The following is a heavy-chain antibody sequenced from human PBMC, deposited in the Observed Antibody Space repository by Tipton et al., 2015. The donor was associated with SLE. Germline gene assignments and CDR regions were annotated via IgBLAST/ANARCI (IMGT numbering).Heavy chain of an antibody. CDR3: TRVNNYCSSSSCYIDH. Sequence: QLVQSGAEVKQPGAAVKVSCKASGYIFTGYFIHWVRQAPGQGLEWMGWTNPNTGGTNYAQKFKGRVMMTRDTSTNTAYMELSSLTSDDTAVYYCTRVNNYCSSSSCYIDHWGQGTLITVSS. D-gene: IGHD2-2*02. CDR2: TNPNTGGT. CDR1: GYIFTGYF. J-gene: IGHJ4*02. V-gene: IGHV1-2*02.